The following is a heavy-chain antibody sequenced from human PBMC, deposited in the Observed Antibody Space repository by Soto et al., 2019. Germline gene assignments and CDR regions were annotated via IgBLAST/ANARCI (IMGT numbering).Heavy chain of an antibody. V-gene: IGHV2-5*02. J-gene: IGHJ4*02. CDR2: IYWDDSK. CDR1: GFSLSTSGVG. CDR3: AHKGPEDWPLDY. Sequence: QITLKESGPPLVRPTQTLTLTCAFSGFSLSTSGVGVGWIRQPPGKALEWLAVIYWDDSKHYSPSLRSRLTNNKYTSKNQVVLTMTNMDPMDTGTYYCAHKGPEDWPLDYWGQGTLVTVSS. D-gene: IGHD3-9*01.